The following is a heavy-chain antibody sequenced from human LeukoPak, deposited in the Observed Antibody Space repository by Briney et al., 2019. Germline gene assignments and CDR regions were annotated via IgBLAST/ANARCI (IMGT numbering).Heavy chain of an antibody. CDR1: GFTFSNAW. CDR3: ARDPAVTNSSNY. CDR2: IWYDGSNK. Sequence: GGSLRLSCAASGFTFSNAWMSWVRQAPGKGLEWVAVIWYDGSNKYYADSVKGRFTISRDNSKNTLYLQMNSLRAEDTAVYYCARDPAVTNSSNYWGQGTLVTVSS. J-gene: IGHJ4*02. D-gene: IGHD6-13*01. V-gene: IGHV3-33*08.